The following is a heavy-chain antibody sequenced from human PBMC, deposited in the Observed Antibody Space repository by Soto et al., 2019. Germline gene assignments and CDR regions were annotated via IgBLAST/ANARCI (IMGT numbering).Heavy chain of an antibody. D-gene: IGHD3-16*01. V-gene: IGHV4-59*02. J-gene: IGHJ5*02. CDR2: MYFGGSF. CDR3: VMSYSDSLGFPARP. Sequence: PETLCLTCNVSGDSVSGGYWSWFRQPPGKGLEWIGFMYFGGSFNYNPSLASRGTIAVETSKNQFSMKMKSVTAAERAVYYGVMSYSDSLGFPARPWRQGTLVTGSA. CDR1: GDSVSGGY.